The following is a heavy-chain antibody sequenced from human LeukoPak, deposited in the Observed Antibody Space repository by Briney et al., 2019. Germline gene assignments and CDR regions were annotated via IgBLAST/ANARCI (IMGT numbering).Heavy chain of an antibody. J-gene: IGHJ4*02. Sequence: GGSLRLSCAASGFTFSSYDMHWVRQATGKGLEWVSAIGTAGDTYYPGSVKGRFTISRENAKNSLYLQMNSLRAGDTAVYYCARGSEGMVRGVSDFDYWGQGTLVTVSS. D-gene: IGHD3-10*01. CDR3: ARGSEGMVRGVSDFDY. CDR1: GFTFSSYD. V-gene: IGHV3-13*01. CDR2: IGTAGDT.